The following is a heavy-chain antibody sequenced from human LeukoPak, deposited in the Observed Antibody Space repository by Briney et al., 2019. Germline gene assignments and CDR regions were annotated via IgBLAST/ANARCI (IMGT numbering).Heavy chain of an antibody. J-gene: IGHJ3*02. CDR2: FDPEDGET. CDR1: GYTLTELS. V-gene: IGHV1-24*01. D-gene: IGHD6-13*01. CDR3: ATVLVREGDAFDI. Sequence: ASVKVSCKVSGYTLTELSMHWVRQAPGKGLEWMGGFDPEDGETIYAQTFQGGVTMSEDTSTDTAYMELSSLRSEDTAVYYCATVLVREGDAFDIWGQGTMVTVSS.